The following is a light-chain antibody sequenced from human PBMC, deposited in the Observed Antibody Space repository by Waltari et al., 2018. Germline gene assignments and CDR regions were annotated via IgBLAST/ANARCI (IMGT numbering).Light chain of an antibody. CDR2: YDS. CDR1: NIGSKS. V-gene: IGLV3-21*04. CDR3: QVWDSSSDHVV. Sequence: SYVLTQPASVSVAPGKTARITCGGNNIGSKSVHWYQQKPGKAPVLVIYYDSDRHSGIPERFSSSNSGNTANLTISRVEAGDEADYYCQVWDSSSDHVVFGGGTKLTVL. J-gene: IGLJ2*01.